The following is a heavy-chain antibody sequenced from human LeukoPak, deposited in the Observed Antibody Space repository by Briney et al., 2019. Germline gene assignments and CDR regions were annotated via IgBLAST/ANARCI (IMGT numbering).Heavy chain of an antibody. CDR2: ISYGGSNK. J-gene: IGHJ4*02. D-gene: IGHD3-3*01. Sequence: PGGSLRLSCAASGFTFSSYAMHWVRQAPGKGLEWVAVISYGGSNKYYADSVKGRFTISRDNSKNTLYLQMNSLRAEDTAVYYCASPLYDFWSGYQYWGQGTPVTVSS. V-gene: IGHV3-30*01. CDR3: ASPLYDFWSGYQY. CDR1: GFTFSSYA.